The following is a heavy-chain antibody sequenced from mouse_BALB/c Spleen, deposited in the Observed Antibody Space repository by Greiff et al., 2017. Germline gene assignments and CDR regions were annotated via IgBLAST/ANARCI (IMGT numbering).Heavy chain of an antibody. J-gene: IGHJ4*01. CDR2: ISSGGST. CDR1: GFTFSSYA. V-gene: IGHV5-6-5*01. Sequence: EVKLMESGGGLVKPGGSLKLSCAASGFTFSSYAMSWVRQTPEKRLEWVASISSGGSTYYPDSVKGRFTISRDNARNILYLQMSSLRSEDTAMYYCARAMIYYAMDYWGQGTSVTVSS. CDR3: ARAMIYYAMDY. D-gene: IGHD2-3*01.